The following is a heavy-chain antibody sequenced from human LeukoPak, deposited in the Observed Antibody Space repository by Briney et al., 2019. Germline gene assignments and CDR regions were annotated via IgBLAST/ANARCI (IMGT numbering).Heavy chain of an antibody. Sequence: SQTLSLTCTVSGGSISSGGYYWSWIRQHPGKGLEWIGYIYYSGSTYYNPSLKSRVTISVDTSKNQFSLKLSSVTAAGTAVYYCAGTSYGSGSFDYWGQGTLVTVSS. V-gene: IGHV4-31*03. D-gene: IGHD3-10*01. CDR2: IYYSGST. J-gene: IGHJ4*02. CDR1: GGSISSGGYY. CDR3: AGTSYGSGSFDY.